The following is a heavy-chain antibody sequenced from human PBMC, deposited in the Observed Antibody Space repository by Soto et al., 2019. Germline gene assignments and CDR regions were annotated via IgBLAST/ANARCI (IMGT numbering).Heavy chain of an antibody. Sequence: PGGSLRLSCAASGFTFSSYAMSWVRQAPGKGLEWVSAISGSGGSTYYADSVKGRFTISRDNSKNTLYLQMNSLRAEDTAVYYCAKDGRDVLRYFDWVGWFDPWGQGALVTVSS. D-gene: IGHD3-9*01. CDR2: ISGSGGST. CDR3: AKDGRDVLRYFDWVGWFDP. J-gene: IGHJ5*02. V-gene: IGHV3-23*01. CDR1: GFTFSSYA.